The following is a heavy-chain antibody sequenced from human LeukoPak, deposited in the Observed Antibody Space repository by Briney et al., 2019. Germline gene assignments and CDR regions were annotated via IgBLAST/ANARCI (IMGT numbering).Heavy chain of an antibody. CDR3: VRGYSFGPYGMDV. Sequence: GGSLRLSCSASGFPFSNYAMHWVRQAPGKGLEYVSAISDSGGSTYYADSVKGRFTISRDNSKNTLYLQMSSLRAEDTAVYFCVRGYSFGPYGMDVWGQGTTVTVSS. J-gene: IGHJ6*02. V-gene: IGHV3-64D*09. CDR1: GFPFSNYA. D-gene: IGHD2-15*01. CDR2: ISDSGGST.